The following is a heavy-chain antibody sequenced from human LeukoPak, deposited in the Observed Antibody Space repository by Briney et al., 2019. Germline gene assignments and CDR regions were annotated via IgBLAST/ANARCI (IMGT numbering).Heavy chain of an antibody. J-gene: IGHJ4*02. V-gene: IGHV3-33*06. CDR2: IWYDGTNK. CDR1: GFTFSSYG. Sequence: PGGSLRLSCVASGFTFSSYGMHWVRQAPGKGLEWVAVIWYDGTNKYYADSVKGRLTISRDNSKNTLYLQMNSLRAEDTAVYYCGKGLGGSFAAGNYWGQGTPVTVSS. CDR3: GKGLGGSFAAGNY. D-gene: IGHD1-26*01.